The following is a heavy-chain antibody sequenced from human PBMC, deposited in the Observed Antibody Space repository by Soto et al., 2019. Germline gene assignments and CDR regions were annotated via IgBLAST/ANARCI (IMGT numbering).Heavy chain of an antibody. CDR3: ARRDCGADCYGFDY. CDR2: IIPIFGTA. Sequence: SVKVSCKASGGTFSSYAISWVRQAPGQGLEWMGGIIPIFGTANYAQKFQGRVTITADESASTAYMELSSLRSEDTAVYYCARRDCGADCYGFDYWGQGTLVTVSS. D-gene: IGHD2-21*02. CDR1: GGTFSSYA. J-gene: IGHJ4*02. V-gene: IGHV1-69*13.